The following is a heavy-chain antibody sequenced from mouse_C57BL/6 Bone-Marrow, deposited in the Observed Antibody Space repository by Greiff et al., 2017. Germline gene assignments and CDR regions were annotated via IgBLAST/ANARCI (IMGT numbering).Heavy chain of an antibody. J-gene: IGHJ1*03. D-gene: IGHD1-1*01. CDR2: IWSGGST. Sequence: QVQLKESGPGLVQPSQSLSITCTVSGFSLTSYGVHWVRQSPGQGLEWLGVIWSGGSTDYNAAFISRLSISKDNSKSQVFFKMNSLQADDTAIYYCARKGVTTVVGDFDVWGTGTTVTVSS. CDR1: GFSLTSYG. V-gene: IGHV2-2*01. CDR3: ARKGVTTVVGDFDV.